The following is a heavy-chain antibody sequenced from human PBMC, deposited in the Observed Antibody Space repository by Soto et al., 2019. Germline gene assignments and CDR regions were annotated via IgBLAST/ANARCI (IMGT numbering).Heavy chain of an antibody. V-gene: IGHV3-11*06. Sequence: GGSLRLSCAASGFPFSDYYMSWIRQAPGKGLDWVAYISSSSRTTKYGDSVKGRFTISRDNAKNSLVLQMNSLRGEDTAVYYCARDVHRYSNSYPEDVWGQGATVTVSS. CDR3: ARDVHRYSNSYPEDV. CDR2: ISSSSRTT. J-gene: IGHJ6*02. CDR1: GFPFSDYY. D-gene: IGHD6-6*01.